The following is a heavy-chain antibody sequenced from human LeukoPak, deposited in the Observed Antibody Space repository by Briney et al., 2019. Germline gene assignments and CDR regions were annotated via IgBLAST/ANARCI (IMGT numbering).Heavy chain of an antibody. CDR2: ISSSGSTI. CDR3: AELGITMIGGV. V-gene: IGHV3-48*03. D-gene: IGHD3-10*02. Sequence: GGSLRLSCAASGFTFISYEMNWVRQAPGKGRDGVSYISSSGSTIYYEASVKGRFTISRDNAKNSLYLQMNSLRAEDTAVYYCAELGITMIGGVWGKGTTVTISS. J-gene: IGHJ6*04. CDR1: GFTFISYE.